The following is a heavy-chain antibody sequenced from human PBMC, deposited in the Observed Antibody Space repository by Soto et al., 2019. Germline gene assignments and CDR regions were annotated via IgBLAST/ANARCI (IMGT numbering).Heavy chain of an antibody. J-gene: IGHJ4*02. V-gene: IGHV3-23*01. CDR1: GFTFSSYA. Sequence: PGGSLRLSCAASGFTFSSYAMNWVRQAPGKGLEWVSTVSGSVGSTFYADSVKGRFTISRDTSKNTLYLQMNGLRAEDTAVYYCARDKTDSSGYYSRGFDYWGQGTLVTVSS. CDR3: ARDKTDSSGYYSRGFDY. D-gene: IGHD3-22*01. CDR2: VSGSVGST.